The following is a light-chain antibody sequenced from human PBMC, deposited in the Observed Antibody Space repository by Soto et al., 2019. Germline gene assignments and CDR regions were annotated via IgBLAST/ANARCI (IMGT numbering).Light chain of an antibody. J-gene: IGKJ1*01. CDR1: QRMSSW. V-gene: IGKV1-5*01. CDR2: DDS. Sequence: DIKMTQSPSTLSASVGDTVTSTCRASQRMSSWLAWHQQQPPKAATLLIYDDSALKRGVPPRFSGSGSCTEFTLTIISLQPDDFATYYCQQYDSFSVTFAHGTKV. CDR3: QQYDSFSVT.